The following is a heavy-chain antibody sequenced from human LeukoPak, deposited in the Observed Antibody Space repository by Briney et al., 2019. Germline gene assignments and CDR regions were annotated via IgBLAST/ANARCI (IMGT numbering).Heavy chain of an antibody. CDR2: TYYRSKWYN. D-gene: IGHD6-13*01. CDR1: GDSVSSNSAA. J-gene: IGHJ5*02. Sequence: SQTLSLTCALSGDSVSSNSAAWICIRQSPSRGLECLGRTYYRSKWYNDYSVSVKSRITIHPDTSKNQFSLQLNSVTPEDTAVYYGASETAGYSSSWYVWGWFAPWGQGTLVTVSS. CDR3: ASETAGYSSSWYVWGWFAP. V-gene: IGHV6-1*01.